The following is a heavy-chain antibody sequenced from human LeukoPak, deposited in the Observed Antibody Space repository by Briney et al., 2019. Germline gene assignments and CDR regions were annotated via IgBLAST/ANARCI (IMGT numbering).Heavy chain of an antibody. D-gene: IGHD1-26*01. CDR1: VGSILTTNR. CDR2: FHLSGAS. J-gene: IGHJ4*02. Sequence: SETLSLTCAVSVGSILTTNRWSWVRQTPAKGLEWIGEFHLSGASNYNPSLKSRVSMSIGKSKNQLSLKLTSVTAADTAMYYCARESGAFSPFGFWGQGTLVTVSS. V-gene: IGHV4-4*02. CDR3: ARESGAFSPFGF.